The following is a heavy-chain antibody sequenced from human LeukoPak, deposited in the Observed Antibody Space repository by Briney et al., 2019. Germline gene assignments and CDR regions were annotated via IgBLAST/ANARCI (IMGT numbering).Heavy chain of an antibody. D-gene: IGHD3-22*01. CDR3: ASHLLQDSSGHPPYYFDY. J-gene: IGHJ4*02. CDR1: GGSISSSSDY. Sequence: SETLSLTCTVSGGSISSSSDYWGWIRQPPGKGLEWIGSIYYSGSTYYNPSLKSRVTISVDTSKNQFSLKLSSVTAADTAVYYCASHLLQDSSGHPPYYFDYWGQGTLVTVSS. V-gene: IGHV4-39*01. CDR2: IYYSGST.